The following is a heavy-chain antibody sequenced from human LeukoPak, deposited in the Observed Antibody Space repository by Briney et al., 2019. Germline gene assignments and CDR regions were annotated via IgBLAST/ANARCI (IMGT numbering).Heavy chain of an antibody. CDR3: AKHKTGYPPPYYFDY. Sequence: SGGSLRLSCAASGFTFSSYWMSWVRQAPGKGLEWVSAISGSGGSTYYADSVKGRFTISRDNSKNTLYLQMNSLRAEDTAVYYCAKHKTGYPPPYYFDYWGQGTLVTVSS. CDR1: GFTFSSYW. V-gene: IGHV3-23*01. J-gene: IGHJ4*02. D-gene: IGHD3-9*01. CDR2: ISGSGGST.